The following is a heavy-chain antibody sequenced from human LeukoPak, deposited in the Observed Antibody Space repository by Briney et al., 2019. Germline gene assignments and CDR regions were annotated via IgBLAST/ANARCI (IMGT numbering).Heavy chain of an antibody. V-gene: IGHV4-34*01. Sequence: SETPSLTCADYGGSFSGYNWSWIRQPPGKGLEWRWEINLSGSTNYNPSLKSRVTISVDTSKNQFSLKLSSVTAADTAVYYCARCGARPRVHPRKLNGFDYWGQGTLVTVSS. J-gene: IGHJ4*02. CDR2: INLSGST. CDR1: GGSFSGYN. CDR3: ARCGARPRVHPRKLNGFDY. D-gene: IGHD6-6*01.